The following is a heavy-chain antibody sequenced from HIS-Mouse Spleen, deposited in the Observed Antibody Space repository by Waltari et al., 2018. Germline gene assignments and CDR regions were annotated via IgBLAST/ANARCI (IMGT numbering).Heavy chain of an antibody. CDR1: GFTFSSYG. D-gene: IGHD2-8*01. CDR3: AKGGLMVYAIGDY. V-gene: IGHV3-33*06. CDR2: IWYDGSNK. Sequence: QVQLVESGGGVVQPGRSLRLSCAASGFTFSSYGMHWVRRAPGKGLGWVEVIWYDGSNKYYADSVKGRFTISRDNSKNTLYLQMNSLRAEDTAVYYCAKGGLMVYAIGDYWGQGTLVTVSS. J-gene: IGHJ4*02.